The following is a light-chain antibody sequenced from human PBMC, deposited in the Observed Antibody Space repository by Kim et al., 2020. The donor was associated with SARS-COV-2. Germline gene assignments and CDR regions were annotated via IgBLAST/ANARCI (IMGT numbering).Light chain of an antibody. CDR3: QQTYTPPYA. V-gene: IGKV1-39*01. Sequence: SACVGDRLPITCRASESVYLCLTWYQQTIGKAPNRLLYAASVLPTGAPSSFSGSGSGTDFTLIIAGLHPEDFASYFCQQTYTPPYAVGQGTKLEI. CDR2: AAS. CDR1: ESVYLC. J-gene: IGKJ2*01.